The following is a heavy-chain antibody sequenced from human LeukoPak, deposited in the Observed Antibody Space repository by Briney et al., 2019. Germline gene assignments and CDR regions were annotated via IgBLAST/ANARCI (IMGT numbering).Heavy chain of an antibody. D-gene: IGHD3-3*01. V-gene: IGHV4-34*01. CDR2: INHSGST. J-gene: IGHJ4*02. CDR3: ARAGVGDFWSGKGAFDY. CDR1: GFTFNTYW. Sequence: GSLRLSCAASGFTFNTYWMSWVRQPPGKGLEWIGEINHSGSTNYNPSLKSRVTISVDTSKNQFSLKLSSVTAADTAVYYCARAGVGDFWSGKGAFDYGGQGTLVTVSS.